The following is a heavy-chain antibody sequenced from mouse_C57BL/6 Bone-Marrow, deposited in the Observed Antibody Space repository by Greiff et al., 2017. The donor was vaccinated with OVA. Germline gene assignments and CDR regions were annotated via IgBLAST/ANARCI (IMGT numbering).Heavy chain of an antibody. CDR1: GFNIKNTY. V-gene: IGHV14-3*01. CDR2: IDPANGNT. J-gene: IGHJ2*01. CDR3: ARNRNTTVVAKYHFDY. Sequence: VQLQQSVAELVRPGASVKLSCTASGFNIKNTYMHWVKQRPEQGLEWIGRIDPANGNTKYAPKFQGKATITADTSSNTAYLQLSSLTSEDTAIYYCARNRNTTVVAKYHFDYWGQGTNLTVPP. D-gene: IGHD1-1*01.